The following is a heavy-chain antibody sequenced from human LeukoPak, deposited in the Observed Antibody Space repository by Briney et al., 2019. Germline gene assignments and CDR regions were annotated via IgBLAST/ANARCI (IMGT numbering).Heavy chain of an antibody. CDR3: ARVQRWPTCFDY. V-gene: IGHV3-11*04. J-gene: IGHJ4*02. CDR1: GFTFSDYY. D-gene: IGHD6-19*01. CDR2: ISGSGTTV. Sequence: GGSLRLSCAASGFTFSDYYMSWIRQAPGKGLEWVSYISGSGTTVYYADSVKGRFTISRDNANIPLYLQMNSLRAEDTAMYYCARVQRWPTCFDYWGQGTLVTVSS.